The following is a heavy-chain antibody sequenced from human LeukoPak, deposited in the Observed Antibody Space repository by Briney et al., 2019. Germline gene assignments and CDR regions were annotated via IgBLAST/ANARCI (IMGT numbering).Heavy chain of an antibody. CDR3: ARDRHWTNDWVFDY. D-gene: IGHD1/OR15-1a*01. V-gene: IGHV4-34*01. J-gene: IGHJ4*02. Sequence: SETLSLTCAVYGGSFSGYYWSWIRQPPGKGLEWIGEINHSGSTYYNPSLKSRVTISVDTSKNQFSLKLSSVTAADTAVYYCARDRHWTNDWVFDYWGQGTLVTVSS. CDR1: GGSFSGYY. CDR2: INHSGST.